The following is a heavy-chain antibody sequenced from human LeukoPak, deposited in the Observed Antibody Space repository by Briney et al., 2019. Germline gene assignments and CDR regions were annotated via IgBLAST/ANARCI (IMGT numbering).Heavy chain of an antibody. J-gene: IGHJ5*02. Sequence: PSQTLSLTWTVSVDSICSGSYLGRSIWKPGGEGLEWNWRIYTSGSINYHPSLKSRVTISVDTSKNQFSLKLSSVTAADTAVYYCARARESTRNWFDPWGQGTLVTVSS. CDR3: ARARESTRNWFDP. D-gene: IGHD3-10*01. V-gene: IGHV4-61*02. CDR2: IYTSGSI. CDR1: VDSICSGSYL.